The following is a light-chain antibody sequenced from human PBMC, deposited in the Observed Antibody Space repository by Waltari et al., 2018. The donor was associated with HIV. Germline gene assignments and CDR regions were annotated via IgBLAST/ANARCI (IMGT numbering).Light chain of an antibody. Sequence: EAVMNQSPATLSVAPAETATLSCRASHAINHNLTWYQQKPGQAPRPLIFDTSARATGIPDRFSGSGSETEFTLTISSLQSEDFAVYYCQQYDDWTVFGGGTKVDIK. CDR3: QQYDDWTV. V-gene: IGKV3-15*01. CDR2: DTS. CDR1: HAINHN. J-gene: IGKJ4*01.